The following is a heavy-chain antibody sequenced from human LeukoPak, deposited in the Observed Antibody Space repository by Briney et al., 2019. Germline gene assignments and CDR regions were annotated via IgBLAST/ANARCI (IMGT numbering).Heavy chain of an antibody. CDR2: ISGSGGST. D-gene: IGHD6-19*01. V-gene: IGHV3-23*01. CDR1: GFTFTTYA. CDR3: AKEGFRAVAGNFDY. Sequence: GGSLRLSCGASGFTFTTYAMTWVRQAPGKGLEWVSAISGSGGSTYYADSVKGRFTISRDNSKNTLYLQMNSLRAEDTAVYYCAKEGFRAVAGNFDYWGQGTLVTVSS. J-gene: IGHJ4*02.